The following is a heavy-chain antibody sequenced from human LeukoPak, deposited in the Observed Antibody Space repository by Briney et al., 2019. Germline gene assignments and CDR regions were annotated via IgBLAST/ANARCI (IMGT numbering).Heavy chain of an antibody. D-gene: IGHD6-19*01. V-gene: IGHV3-23*01. CDR2: ISGSGGST. CDR1: GFTFSSYA. CDR3: AKRAGFSSGWYEGDAFDI. J-gene: IGHJ3*02. Sequence: GGSLRLSCAASGFTFSSYAMSWVRQAPGKGLEWVSAISGSGGSTYYADSVKGRFTISRDNSKNTLYLQMNSLGAEDTAVYYCAKRAGFSSGWYEGDAFDIWGQGTMVTVSS.